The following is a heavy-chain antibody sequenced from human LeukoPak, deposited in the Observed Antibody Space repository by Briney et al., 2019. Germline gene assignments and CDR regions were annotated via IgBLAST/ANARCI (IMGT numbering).Heavy chain of an antibody. Sequence: GESLKISCKGSGCSFTSYWIGWVRQMPGKGLEWMGIIYPGDSDTRYSPSFQGQVTISADKSISTAYLQWSSLKASDTAMYYCARQGTGYDILTGPFDYWGQGTLVTVSS. CDR2: IYPGDSDT. V-gene: IGHV5-51*01. CDR1: GCSFTSYW. CDR3: ARQGTGYDILTGPFDY. J-gene: IGHJ4*02. D-gene: IGHD3-9*01.